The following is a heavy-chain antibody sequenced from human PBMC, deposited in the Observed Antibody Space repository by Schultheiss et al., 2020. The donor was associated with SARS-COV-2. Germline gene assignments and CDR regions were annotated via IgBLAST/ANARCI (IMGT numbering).Heavy chain of an antibody. D-gene: IGHD3-22*01. Sequence: GGSLRLSCAVSGFTFSSYSMNWVRQAPGKGLEWVSSISSSSSYIYYADSVKGRFTISRDNAKNSLYLQMNSLRAEDTAVYYCARAYYDSSGYSLYYFDYWGQGTLVTVSS. CDR2: ISSSSSYI. V-gene: IGHV3-21*01. CDR1: GFTFSSYS. CDR3: ARAYYDSSGYSLYYFDY. J-gene: IGHJ4*02.